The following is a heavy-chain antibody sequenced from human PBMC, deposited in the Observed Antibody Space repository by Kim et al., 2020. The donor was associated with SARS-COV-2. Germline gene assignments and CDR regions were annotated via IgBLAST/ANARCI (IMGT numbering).Heavy chain of an antibody. V-gene: IGHV4-39*01. Sequence: SETLSLTCTVSAVSLTNSLYYWGWIRQSPGEGLEWIGSIYYSGITYYNPSLKSRVTISIDTSKNQFSLRVNSVTAADTAIYYCARLFSGYYDWGQGTLVTVSS. CDR1: AVSLTNSLYY. D-gene: IGHD3-22*01. CDR3: ARLFSGYYD. J-gene: IGHJ4*02. CDR2: IYYSGIT.